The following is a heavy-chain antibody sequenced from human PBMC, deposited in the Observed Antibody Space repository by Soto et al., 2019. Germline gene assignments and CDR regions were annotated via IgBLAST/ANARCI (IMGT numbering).Heavy chain of an antibody. J-gene: IGHJ4*02. CDR2: IIPIFGTA. CDR1: GGTFSSYA. CDR3: ARASYYYDSSGYYHVD. D-gene: IGHD3-22*01. V-gene: IGHV1-69*13. Sequence: SVKVSCKASGGTFSSYAISWVRQAPGQGLEWMGGIIPIFGTANYAQKFQGRVTITADESTSTAYMELSSLRSEDTAVYYCARASYYYDSSGYYHVDWGQGTLVTVSS.